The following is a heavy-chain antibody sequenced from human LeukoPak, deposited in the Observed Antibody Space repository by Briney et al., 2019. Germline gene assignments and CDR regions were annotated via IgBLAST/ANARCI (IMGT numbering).Heavy chain of an antibody. Sequence: GGSLRLSCVASGFTFSNYWMNWARQAPGKGLEWVANIKEDGSEKYYVDSVTGRFTISRDNAKNSVYLQMSSLRDEDTAVFYCARGRRDTQYQVFDYWGQGTLVTVSS. J-gene: IGHJ4*02. D-gene: IGHD2-2*01. CDR2: IKEDGSEK. CDR3: ARGRRDTQYQVFDY. CDR1: GFTFSNYW. V-gene: IGHV3-7*01.